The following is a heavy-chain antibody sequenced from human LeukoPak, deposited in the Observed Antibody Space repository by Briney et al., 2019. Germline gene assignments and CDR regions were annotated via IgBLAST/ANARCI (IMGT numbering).Heavy chain of an antibody. D-gene: IGHD6-19*01. CDR3: ARGTSSGWRDAFDI. J-gene: IGHJ3*02. Sequence: GGPLRLSWAASGFTFSSYELNWVRQPQGRGLEWVSYISSSGSTIYYADSVKGRFTISRDNAKNSLYLQMNSLRAEDTAVYYCARGTSSGWRDAFDIWGQGTMVTVSS. CDR2: ISSSGSTI. V-gene: IGHV3-48*03. CDR1: GFTFSSYE.